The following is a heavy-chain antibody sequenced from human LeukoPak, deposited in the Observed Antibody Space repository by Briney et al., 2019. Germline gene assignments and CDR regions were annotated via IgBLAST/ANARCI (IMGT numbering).Heavy chain of an antibody. D-gene: IGHD3-3*01. Sequence: GGSLRLSCVASGFIFSSYWMSWVRQAPGKGLEWVSSISSSSSYIYYADSVKGRFTISRDNAKNSLYLQMNSLRAEDTAVYYCAKGFLEWLLGGYYYMDVWGKGTTVTVSS. CDR2: ISSSSSYI. CDR3: AKGFLEWLLGGYYYMDV. CDR1: GFIFSSYW. V-gene: IGHV3-21*01. J-gene: IGHJ6*03.